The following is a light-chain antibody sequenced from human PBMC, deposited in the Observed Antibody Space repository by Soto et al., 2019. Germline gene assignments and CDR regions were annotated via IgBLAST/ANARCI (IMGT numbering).Light chain of an antibody. J-gene: IGLJ1*01. V-gene: IGLV2-14*01. CDR3: SSHSCDSTRV. CDR1: FSDVGGYDY. Sequence: QSVLTQPASVSGSPGQSIAISCTGTFSDVGGYDYVSWYQQHPDKAPKLMIYEVTKRPSGVSNRFSGSKSGNTASLTISGLQPDNEADYSSSSHSCDSTRVFGSGTEDTVL. CDR2: EVT.